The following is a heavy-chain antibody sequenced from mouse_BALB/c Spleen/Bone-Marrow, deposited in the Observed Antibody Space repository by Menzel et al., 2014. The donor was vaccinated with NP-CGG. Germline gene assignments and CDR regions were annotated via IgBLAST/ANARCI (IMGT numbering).Heavy chain of an antibody. CDR2: IDPANGNT. V-gene: IGHV14-3*02. Sequence: VQLQHSGAELVKPGASVKLSCTASGFNIKDTYMHWVRQRPEQGLEWIGRIDPANGNTKYDPKFQGKATITADTSSNAAYLQLSSLTSEDTAVYYCAAYYDGSSYGFAYWGQGTLVTVSA. CDR3: AAYYDGSSYGFAY. D-gene: IGHD1-1*01. J-gene: IGHJ3*01. CDR1: GFNIKDTY.